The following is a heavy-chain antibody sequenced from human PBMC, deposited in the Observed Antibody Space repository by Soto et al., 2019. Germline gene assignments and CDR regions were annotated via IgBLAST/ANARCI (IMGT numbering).Heavy chain of an antibody. CDR1: GGSISSSSYY. D-gene: IGHD5-12*01. J-gene: IGHJ6*03. CDR3: ARLIVATTSGDYYYYMDV. CDR2: IYYSGST. V-gene: IGHV4-39*01. Sequence: ASETLSLTCTVSGGSISSSSYYWGWIRQPPGKGLEWIGSIYYSGSTYYNPSLKSRVTISVDTSKNQFSLKLSSVTAADTAVYYCARLIVATTSGDYYYYMDVWGKGTTVTVSS.